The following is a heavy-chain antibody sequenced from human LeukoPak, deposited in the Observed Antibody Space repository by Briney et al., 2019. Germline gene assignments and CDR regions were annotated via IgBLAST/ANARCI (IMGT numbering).Heavy chain of an antibody. Sequence: SETLSLTCTVSGGSISNYYWIWIRQPPGKGLEWIGYIYYSGSTNYNPSLKSRVTISVDTSKNQFSLKLSSVTAADTAVYYCARDRDTLTRRFGDPEPYFDYWGQGTLVTVSS. D-gene: IGHD3-10*01. V-gene: IGHV4-59*01. J-gene: IGHJ4*02. CDR3: ARDRDTLTRRFGDPEPYFDY. CDR2: IYYSGST. CDR1: GGSISNYY.